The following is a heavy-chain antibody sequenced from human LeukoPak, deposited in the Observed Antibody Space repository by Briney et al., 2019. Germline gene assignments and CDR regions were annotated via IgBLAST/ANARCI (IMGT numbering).Heavy chain of an antibody. J-gene: IGHJ3*02. Sequence: SETLSLTCSVSGDSVSTTNYYWSWLRQPPGTGLEWIGFIYYSGSTNYNPSLKSRVTISVDTSENQFSLKLSSVTAADTAVYYCAREGRYCSSTSCYAFDIWGQGTLVTVSS. CDR3: AREGRYCSSTSCYAFDI. CDR1: GDSVSTTNYY. CDR2: IYYSGST. V-gene: IGHV4-61*01. D-gene: IGHD2-2*01.